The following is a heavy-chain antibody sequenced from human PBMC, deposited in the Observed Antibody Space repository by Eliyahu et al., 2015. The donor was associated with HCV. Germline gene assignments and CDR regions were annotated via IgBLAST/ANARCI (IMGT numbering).Heavy chain of an antibody. CDR3: AESSGRLRWPFDS. J-gene: IGHJ4*02. CDR2: IYHSGST. Sequence: QMQLQESGPGLVKPSETLSLTCTVSGGSISSSGDFWGWIRQPPGKGLEWIGSIYHSGSTYHNPSLKSRVTMSVETSKNQFSLKLTSVTAADTGVYYCAESSGRLRWPFDSWGQGTLVTVSS. V-gene: IGHV4-39*01. CDR1: GGSISSSGDF. D-gene: IGHD4-23*01.